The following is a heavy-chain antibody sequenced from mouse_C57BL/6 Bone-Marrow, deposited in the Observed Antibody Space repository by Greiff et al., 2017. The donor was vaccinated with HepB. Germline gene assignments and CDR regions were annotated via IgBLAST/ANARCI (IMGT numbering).Heavy chain of an antibody. CDR2: ISSGGSYT. J-gene: IGHJ2*01. Sequence: EVQLVVSGGDLVKPGGSLKLSCAASGFTFSSYGMSWVRQTPDKRLEWVATISSGGSYTYYPDSVKGRFTISRDNAKNTLYLQMSSLKSEDTAMYYCARHEGNYDYWGQGTTLTVSS. CDR1: GFTFSSYG. CDR3: ARHEGNYDY. V-gene: IGHV5-6*01. D-gene: IGHD2-1*01.